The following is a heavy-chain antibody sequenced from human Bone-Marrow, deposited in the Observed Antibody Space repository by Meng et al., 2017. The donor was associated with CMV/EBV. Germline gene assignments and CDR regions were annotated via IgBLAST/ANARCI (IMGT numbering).Heavy chain of an antibody. CDR3: ARDPGYGRNWFDP. CDR1: GFTFSSYE. CDR2: ISSSGSTI. Sequence: GGSLRLSCAASGFTFSSYEMNWVRQAPGKGLEWVSYISSSGSTIYYADSVKGRFTISRDNAKNSLYLQMNSLRAEDTAVYYCARDPGYGRNWFDPWGQGTPVTVSS. V-gene: IGHV3-48*03. D-gene: IGHD5-12*01. J-gene: IGHJ5*02.